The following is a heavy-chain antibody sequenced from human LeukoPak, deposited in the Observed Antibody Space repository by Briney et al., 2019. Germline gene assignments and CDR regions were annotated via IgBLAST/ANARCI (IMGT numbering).Heavy chain of an antibody. CDR1: GFTFSSYA. Sequence: GGSLRLSCAASGFTFSSYAISWVRQAPGKGLEWVSFISPSGDRTSNADSVEGRFTISRDNTRNTLYLQMNSLRDEDTGVYYCAIMHGYYDGSGFWVQWGQGTLVTVSS. J-gene: IGHJ4*02. V-gene: IGHV3-23*01. D-gene: IGHD3-22*01. CDR2: ISPSGDRT. CDR3: AIMHGYYDGSGFWVQ.